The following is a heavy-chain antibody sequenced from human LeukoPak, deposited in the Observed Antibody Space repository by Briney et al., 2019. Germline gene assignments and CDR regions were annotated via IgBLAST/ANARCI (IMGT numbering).Heavy chain of an antibody. CDR3: ARDRLAAAGTGG. Sequence: ASVKVSCKASGYTFTSYGISWVRQAPGQGLEWMGWISAYSGGTKYAQKFQGRVTMTRDTSISTAYMVLSTLRSDDTAVYYCARDRLAAAGTGGWGQGTLVIVSS. CDR2: ISAYSGGT. V-gene: IGHV1-18*01. D-gene: IGHD6-13*01. J-gene: IGHJ4*02. CDR1: GYTFTSYG.